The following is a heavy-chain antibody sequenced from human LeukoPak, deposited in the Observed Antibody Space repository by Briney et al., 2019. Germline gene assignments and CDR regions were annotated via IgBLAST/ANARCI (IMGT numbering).Heavy chain of an antibody. CDR2: ISREGGIA. V-gene: IGHV3-30-3*01. CDR3: ARGFTTGSLDC. Sequence: GGSLRLSWSCSGFIFSTYHMLWVRQAPGKGLEWVAVISREGGIAYHADSVKGRFTISRDNSKNTLYLQMNSLRADDTAVYYCARGFTTGSLDCWGQGNLVTVSS. CDR1: GFIFSTYH. D-gene: IGHD3-9*01. J-gene: IGHJ4*02.